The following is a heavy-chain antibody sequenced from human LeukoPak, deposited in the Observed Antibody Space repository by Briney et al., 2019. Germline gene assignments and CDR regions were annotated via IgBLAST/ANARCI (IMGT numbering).Heavy chain of an antibody. CDR1: GGSISSYY. D-gene: IGHD1-1*01. Sequence: PSETLSLTCTVSGGSISSYYWSWIRQAPGKGLEWIGNIYYSGSTNYNSSLKSRVSISVDTSKNQFSLKLSSVTAADTAVYYCARSRYSWNDLFDYWGQGTLVTVSS. CDR3: ARSRYSWNDLFDY. J-gene: IGHJ4*02. CDR2: IYYSGST. V-gene: IGHV4-59*01.